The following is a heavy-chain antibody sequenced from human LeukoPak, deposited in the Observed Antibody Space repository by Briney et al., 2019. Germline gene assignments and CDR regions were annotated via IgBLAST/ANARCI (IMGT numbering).Heavy chain of an antibody. Sequence: ASVKVSCKASGYTFTGYYMHWVRQAPGQGLEWMGWINPNSGGTNYAQKFQGRVTMTRDTSISTAYMELSSLRSDDTAVYYCARTDYGDYGVNYWGQGTLVTVSS. CDR2: INPNSGGT. D-gene: IGHD4-17*01. CDR3: ARTDYGDYGVNY. CDR1: GYTFTGYY. V-gene: IGHV1-2*02. J-gene: IGHJ4*02.